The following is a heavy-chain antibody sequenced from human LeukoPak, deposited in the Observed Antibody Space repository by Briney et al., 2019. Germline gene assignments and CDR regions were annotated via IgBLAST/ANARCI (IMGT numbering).Heavy chain of an antibody. J-gene: IGHJ4*02. CDR2: ISDSGSST. CDR3: AKVLRYFDWLSSFDS. V-gene: IGHV3-23*01. CDR1: GFTFSNYA. D-gene: IGHD3-9*01. Sequence: HAGGSLRLSCAASGFTFSNYAMSWVREAPGKGLEWVSGISDSGSSTYYADSVKGRFTISRDNSKNTLYIHMNSLRAEDTAVYYCAKVLRYFDWLSSFDSWGQGTLVAVSS.